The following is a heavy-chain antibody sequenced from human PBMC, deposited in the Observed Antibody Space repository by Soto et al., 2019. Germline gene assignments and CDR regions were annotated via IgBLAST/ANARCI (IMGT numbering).Heavy chain of an antibody. CDR2: IYSGGST. CDR3: ARAKTPISMIRGTSGAFDI. CDR1: GFTVTNNY. Sequence: EVQLVESGGGLIQPGGSLRLSCAASGFTVTNNYMSWVRQAPGKGLEWVSVIYSGGSTYYTDSVKGRFTISRDNSKNTLYLQMNSLRAEDTAVYYCARAKTPISMIRGTSGAFDIWGQGTMVTVSS. V-gene: IGHV3-53*01. D-gene: IGHD3-10*01. J-gene: IGHJ3*02.